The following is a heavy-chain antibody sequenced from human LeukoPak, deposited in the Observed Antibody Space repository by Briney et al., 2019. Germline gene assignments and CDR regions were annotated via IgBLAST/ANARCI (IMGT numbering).Heavy chain of an antibody. D-gene: IGHD2-15*01. CDR1: GYTYTANY. J-gene: IGHJ4*02. CDR2: INPHSGDT. CDR3: ARVSLSALDF. V-gene: IGHV1-2*02. Sequence: ASVKVSCKASGYTYTANYLHWVRQAPGQGLEWMGWINPHSGDTNYAQEFQGRVTMTRDKSISTAYLELSRLKSDDTAVYYCARVSLSALDFWGQGTLVTVSS.